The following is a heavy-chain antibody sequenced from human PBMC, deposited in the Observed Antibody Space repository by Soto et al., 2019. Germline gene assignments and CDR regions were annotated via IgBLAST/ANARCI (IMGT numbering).Heavy chain of an antibody. CDR2: INHSGST. V-gene: IGHV4-34*01. CDR3: ARGPYYAFWSGYYYYYYMDV. CDR1: GGSFSGYY. Sequence: QVQLQQWGAGLLKPSETLSLTCAVYGGSFSGYYWSWIRQPPGKGLEWIGEINHSGSTNYKPSLNSRFTISVDTSKNKFSLKLSSVTAADTAVYYCARGPYYAFWSGYYYYYYMDVWGKGTTVTVSS. D-gene: IGHD3-3*01. J-gene: IGHJ6*03.